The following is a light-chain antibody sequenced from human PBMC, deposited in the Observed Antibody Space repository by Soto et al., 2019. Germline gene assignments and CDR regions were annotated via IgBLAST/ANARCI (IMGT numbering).Light chain of an antibody. CDR2: RND. CDR3: QVWDSSTIWV. V-gene: IGLV3-9*01. J-gene: IGLJ3*02. Sequence: SYELTQPLSVSVALGETAKISCAGNNIGSKNVHWYQQKPGQAPALVIYRNDHWPSGIPERFSGFNSGKTATLTISRAQVGDEADYYCQVWDSSTIWVFGGGTKLTVL. CDR1: NIGSKN.